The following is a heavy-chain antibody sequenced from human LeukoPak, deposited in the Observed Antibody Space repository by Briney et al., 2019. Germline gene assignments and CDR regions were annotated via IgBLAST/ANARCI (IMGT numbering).Heavy chain of an antibody. D-gene: IGHD6-13*01. J-gene: IGHJ4*02. CDR2: ISANTGKT. Sequence: ASAKVSCKTSVYSFATYGFCWVRQAPGDGLEWMGWISANTGKTSYAQKFQDRVTMTTDTSTTTAYMELRSLRLDDTAVYFCAKVAGDRMDYWGQGTLVTVSS. V-gene: IGHV1-18*01. CDR1: VYSFATYG. CDR3: AKVAGDRMDY.